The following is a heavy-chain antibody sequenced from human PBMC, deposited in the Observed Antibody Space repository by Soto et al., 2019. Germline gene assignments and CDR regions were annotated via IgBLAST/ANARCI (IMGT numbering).Heavy chain of an antibody. CDR1: GASVSSGAYY. D-gene: IGHD5-18*01. Sequence: PSETLSLTCTVSGASVSSGAYYWGWLRQRPGRGLEWIGYIYESGYTYYNTSMKSRLTISLDRSNNQFSLGLTFVTAANTAVYYCVRALRHTAMVYPCFDPSRQGTGVT. CDR2: IYESGYT. CDR3: VRALRHTAMVYPCFDP. J-gene: IGHJ5*02. V-gene: IGHV4-31*02.